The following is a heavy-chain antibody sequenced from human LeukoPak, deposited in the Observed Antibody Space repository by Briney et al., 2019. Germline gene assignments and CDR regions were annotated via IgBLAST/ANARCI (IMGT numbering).Heavy chain of an antibody. CDR2: FDPEDGET. D-gene: IGHD2-2*03. CDR3: ATVDDRSAAEDY. J-gene: IGHJ4*02. V-gene: IGHV1-24*01. CDR1: GYTLTELS. Sequence: ASVKVSCKVSGYTLTELSMHWVRQAPGKGLEWMGGFDPEDGETIYAQKFQGRVTMTEDTSTDTAYMELSSLRSEDTAVYYCATVDDRSAAEDYWGQGTLVTVSS.